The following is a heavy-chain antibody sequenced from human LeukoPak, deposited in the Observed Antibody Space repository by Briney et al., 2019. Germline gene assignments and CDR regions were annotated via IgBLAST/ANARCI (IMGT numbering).Heavy chain of an antibody. Sequence: SETLSLTCTVSGYSISSGYYWGWIRQPPGKGLEWIGSIYHSGSTYYNPSLKSRVTISVDTSKNQFSLKLSSVTAADTAVYYCARKYCSSTSCLGFDYWGQGTLVTVSS. J-gene: IGHJ4*02. D-gene: IGHD2-2*01. CDR2: IYHSGST. CDR1: GYSISSGYY. CDR3: ARKYCSSTSCLGFDY. V-gene: IGHV4-38-2*02.